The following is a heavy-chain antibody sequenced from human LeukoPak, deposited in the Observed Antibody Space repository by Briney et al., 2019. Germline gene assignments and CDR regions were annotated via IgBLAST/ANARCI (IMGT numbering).Heavy chain of an antibody. Sequence: GGSLRLSCAASGFTFSNAWMSWVRQALGKGLEWVGRIKSKTDGGTTDYAAPVKGRFTISRDDSKNTLYLQMNSLKTEDTAVYYCTTDHYYGSGTPWGQGTLVTVSS. D-gene: IGHD3-10*01. CDR3: TTDHYYGSGTP. J-gene: IGHJ5*02. CDR2: IKSKTDGGTT. V-gene: IGHV3-15*01. CDR1: GFTFSNAW.